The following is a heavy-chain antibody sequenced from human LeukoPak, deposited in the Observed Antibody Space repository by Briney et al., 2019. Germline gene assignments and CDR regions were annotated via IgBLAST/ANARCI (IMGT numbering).Heavy chain of an antibody. CDR2: ISSSGSTI. CDR3: AREEYYYDSSGYYCAGYDY. CDR1: GFTFSDYY. D-gene: IGHD3-22*01. V-gene: IGHV3-11*01. Sequence: PGGSLRRSCAASGFTFSDYYVSWMRHAPGKGLVWVSYISSSGSTIYYAYSVKGRFTISRDNAKNSLYLQMNSLRAEDTAVYYCAREEYYYDSSGYYCAGYDYWGQGTLVTVSS. J-gene: IGHJ4*02.